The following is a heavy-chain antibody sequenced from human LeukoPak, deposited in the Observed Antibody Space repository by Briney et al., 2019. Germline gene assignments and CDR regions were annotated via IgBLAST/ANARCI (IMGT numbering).Heavy chain of an antibody. D-gene: IGHD3-16*01. V-gene: IGHV4-38-2*02. CDR2: TYHSGST. J-gene: IGHJ4*02. CDR3: ARGDLYQPFDY. CDR1: GYSISSGYY. Sequence: SETLSLTCTVSGYSISSGYYWGWIRQPPGKGLEWIGSTYHSGSTYYNPSLKSRVTISVDTSKNQFSLKLSSVTAADTAVYYCARGDLYQPFDYWGQGTLVTVSS.